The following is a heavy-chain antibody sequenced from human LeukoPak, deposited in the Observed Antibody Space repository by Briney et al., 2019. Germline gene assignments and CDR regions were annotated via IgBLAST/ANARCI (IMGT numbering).Heavy chain of an antibody. J-gene: IGHJ4*02. CDR3: AKWGGYGYGIDF. CDR2: ISSDGSTI. Sequence: PGGSLRLSCTASGFSFSRYSMNWVRQAPGKGLEWISYISSDGSTIYYADSVKGRFTISRDNSKNTLYLQMNSLRDEDTAVYYCAKWGGYGYGIDFWGQGTLVTVSS. D-gene: IGHD5-18*01. V-gene: IGHV3-48*02. CDR1: GFSFSRYS.